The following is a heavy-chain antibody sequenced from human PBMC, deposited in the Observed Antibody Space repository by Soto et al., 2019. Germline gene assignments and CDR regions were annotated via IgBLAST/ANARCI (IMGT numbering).Heavy chain of an antibody. Sequence: GGSLRLSCAASGFTFSSYSMNWVRQAPGKGLEWVSSISSSSSYIYYADSVKGRFTISRDNAKNSLYLQMNSLRAEDTAVYYCARYRNYYYGSGSYFPQGYWGQGTLVTVSS. J-gene: IGHJ4*02. CDR3: ARYRNYYYGSGSYFPQGY. CDR1: GFTFSSYS. D-gene: IGHD3-10*01. V-gene: IGHV3-21*01. CDR2: ISSSSSYI.